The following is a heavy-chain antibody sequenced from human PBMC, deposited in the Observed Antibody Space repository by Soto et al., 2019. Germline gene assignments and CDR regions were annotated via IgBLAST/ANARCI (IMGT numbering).Heavy chain of an antibody. D-gene: IGHD3-10*01. Sequence: QVQLQESGPGLVKPSQTLSLTCTVSGDPITSGGNYWSYIRQHPGKGLEWIGYVTYSGTTQYNPSLRNRLSISVDTSKNQFSLRLHSVTAADTAVDYCARGTYYFGSGYFFDDWGQGTLVTVSS. CDR2: VTYSGTT. CDR3: ARGTYYFGSGYFFDD. J-gene: IGHJ4*02. CDR1: GDPITSGGNY. V-gene: IGHV4-31*03.